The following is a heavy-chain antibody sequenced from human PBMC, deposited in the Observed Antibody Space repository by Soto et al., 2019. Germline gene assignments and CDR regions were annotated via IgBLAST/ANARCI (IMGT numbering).Heavy chain of an antibody. D-gene: IGHD1-1*01. J-gene: IGHJ5*02. CDR1: RGYLNTCN. CDR2: IFHNGNT. CDR3: ATERSHSAYNFEIGNQLPSLDR. Sequence: SETLSLTCTVSRGYLNTCNWSWVRQPAGKGLEWIGRIFHNGNTDYSPSLKSRVTLSVYTSKNQISLNLTSVTAAAMAVYYCATERSHSAYNFEIGNQLPSLDRWGQGLRVTVSS. V-gene: IGHV4-4*07.